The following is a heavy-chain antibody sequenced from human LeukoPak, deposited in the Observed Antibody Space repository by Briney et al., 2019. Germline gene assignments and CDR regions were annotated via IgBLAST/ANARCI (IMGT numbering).Heavy chain of an antibody. J-gene: IGHJ4*02. CDR1: GFTFSSYA. Sequence: GGSLRLSCAASGFTFSSYAMHWVRQAPGKGLEWVAVISYDGSNKYYADSVKGRFTISRDNSKNTLYLQMNSLRAEDTAVYYCARGWVSWAFFDYWGQGTLVTVSS. V-gene: IGHV3-30-3*01. CDR2: ISYDGSNK. D-gene: IGHD6-13*01. CDR3: ARGWVSWAFFDY.